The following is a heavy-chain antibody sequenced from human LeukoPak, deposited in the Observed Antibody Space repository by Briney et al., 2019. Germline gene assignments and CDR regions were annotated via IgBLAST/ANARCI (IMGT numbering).Heavy chain of an antibody. CDR1: GYTFTSYY. D-gene: IGHD2-2*01. Sequence: ASVKVSCKASGYTFTSYYMHWVRQAPGQGLEWMGIINPSGGSTSYAQKFQGRVTMTRDTSTSTVYMELSSLRSEDTAVYYCARDLSRYCSSTSCYSGWFDSWGQGTLVTVSS. J-gene: IGHJ5*01. CDR3: ARDLSRYCSSTSCYSGWFDS. CDR2: INPSGGST. V-gene: IGHV1-46*03.